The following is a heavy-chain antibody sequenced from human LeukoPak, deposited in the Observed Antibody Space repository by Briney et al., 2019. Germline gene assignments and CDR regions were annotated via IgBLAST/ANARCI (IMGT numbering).Heavy chain of an antibody. Sequence: GGSLRLSCAASGFTFSRNWMHWVRQAPGKGLVWVSRINSDSSNTHIADSVKGRFTMSRDNAKNRLYLQMNSLGAEDTAVYYCATGQGYGLDVWGQGTTVTVSS. CDR2: INSDSSNT. CDR3: ATGQGYGLDV. J-gene: IGHJ6*02. D-gene: IGHD1-14*01. V-gene: IGHV3-74*01. CDR1: GFTFSRNW.